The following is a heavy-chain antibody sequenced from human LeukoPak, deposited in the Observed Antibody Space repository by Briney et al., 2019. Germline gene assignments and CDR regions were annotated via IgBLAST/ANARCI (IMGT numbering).Heavy chain of an antibody. J-gene: IGHJ4*02. Sequence: ASVKVSCKASGYTFTSYDINWVRQATGQGLEWMGWMNPNGGNTNYAQKLQDRVTMTTDTSTGTAYMELRSLRSDDTAVYYCARDGRFGELFDYWGQGTLVTVSS. CDR2: MNPNGGNT. CDR1: GYTFTSYD. CDR3: ARDGRFGELFDY. D-gene: IGHD3-10*01. V-gene: IGHV1-18*01.